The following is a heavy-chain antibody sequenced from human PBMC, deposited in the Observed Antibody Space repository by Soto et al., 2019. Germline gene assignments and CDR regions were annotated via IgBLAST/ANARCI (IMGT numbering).Heavy chain of an antibody. CDR1: GYTFTSYY. CDR3: ARDLTLRISYYYDSSGYYSGMDV. CDR2: INPSGGST. Sequence: ASVKVSCKASGYTFTSYYMLWVRQAPGQGLEWMGIINPSGGSTSYAQKFQGRVTMTRDTSTSTVYMELSSLRSEDTAVYYCARDLTLRISYYYDSSGYYSGMDVWGQGTTVTVSS. V-gene: IGHV1-46*01. J-gene: IGHJ6*02. D-gene: IGHD3-22*01.